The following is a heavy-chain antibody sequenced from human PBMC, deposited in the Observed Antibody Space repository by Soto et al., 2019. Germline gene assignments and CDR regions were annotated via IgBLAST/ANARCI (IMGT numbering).Heavy chain of an antibody. CDR3: ALNSGRPYCGGDCYSSAFDI. J-gene: IGHJ3*02. V-gene: IGHV1-69*02. CDR1: GGTFSSYT. Sequence: GASVKVSCKASGGTFSSYTISWVRQAPGQGLEWMGRIIPILGIANYAQKFQGRVTITADKSTSTAYMELSSLRSEDTAVYYCALNSGRPYCGGDCYSSAFDIWGQGTMVTVSS. D-gene: IGHD2-21*01. CDR2: IIPILGIA.